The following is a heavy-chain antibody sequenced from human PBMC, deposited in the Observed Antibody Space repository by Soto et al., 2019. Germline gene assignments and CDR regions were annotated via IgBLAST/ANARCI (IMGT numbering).Heavy chain of an antibody. Sequence: SETLSLTCTVSGGSIISGGYYWIWIRQHPGKGLEWIGYIYYSGSTYYNPSLKSRVTISVDTSKNQFSLKLSSVTAADTAVYYCARGIGAPAARAKSNYYYYYMDVWGKGTTVTVS. CDR3: ARGIGAPAARAKSNYYYYYMDV. J-gene: IGHJ6*03. CDR1: GGSIISGGYY. CDR2: IYYSGST. V-gene: IGHV4-31*03. D-gene: IGHD2-2*01.